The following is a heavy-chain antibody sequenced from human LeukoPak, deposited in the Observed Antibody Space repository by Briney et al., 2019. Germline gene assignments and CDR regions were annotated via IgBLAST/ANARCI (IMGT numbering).Heavy chain of an antibody. V-gene: IGHV1-46*01. J-gene: IGHJ3*02. CDR1: GNTFTSYY. D-gene: IGHD1-26*01. CDR3: ARGRPLRWGLVGALVDYAFDI. CDR2: INPSGDST. Sequence: GSSVKVSCKASGNTFTSYYIHWVRQAPGQGLEWMGIINPSGDSTSYAQKFQGRVTMTRDTSTSTAYMELSSLRSEDTAVYYCARGRPLRWGLVGALVDYAFDIWGQGTMVTVSS.